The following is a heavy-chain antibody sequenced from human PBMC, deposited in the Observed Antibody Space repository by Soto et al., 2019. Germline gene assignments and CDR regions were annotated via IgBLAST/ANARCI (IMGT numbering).Heavy chain of an antibody. CDR2: IIPIFGTA. CDR3: ARATTVTNDAFDI. D-gene: IGHD4-4*01. CDR1: GGTFSSYA. V-gene: IGHV1-69*13. J-gene: IGHJ3*02. Sequence: SVKVSCKASGGTFSSYAVSWVRQAPGQGLEWMGGIIPIFGTANYAQKFQGRVTITADESTSTAYMELSSLRSEDTAVYYCARATTVTNDAFDIWGQGTMVTVS.